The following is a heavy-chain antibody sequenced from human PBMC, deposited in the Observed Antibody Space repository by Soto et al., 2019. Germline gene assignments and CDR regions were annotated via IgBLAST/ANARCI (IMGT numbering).Heavy chain of an antibody. CDR2: ISSSSSYI. Sequence: GGSLRLSCAASGFTFSSYSMNWVCQAPGKGLEWVSSISSSSSYIYYADSVKGRFTISRDNAKNSLYLQMNSLRAEVTAVYYCARDMQPDCSSTSCYFALPGYYMDVWGKGTTVTVSS. D-gene: IGHD2-2*01. V-gene: IGHV3-21*01. J-gene: IGHJ6*03. CDR3: ARDMQPDCSSTSCYFALPGYYMDV. CDR1: GFTFSSYS.